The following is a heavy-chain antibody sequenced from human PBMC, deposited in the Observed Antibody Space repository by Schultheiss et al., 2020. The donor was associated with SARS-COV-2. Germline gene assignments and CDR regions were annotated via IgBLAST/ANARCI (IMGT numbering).Heavy chain of an antibody. CDR1: GFTFSSYG. D-gene: IGHD2-8*01. CDR3: AREDIVLMVYAIEGASMDV. Sequence: GGSLRLSCAASGFTFSSYGMHWVRQAPGKGLEWVAVISHDGGSVNYADSVRGRFTISRDNSKNTVDLQVNSVRGEDTAVYYCAREDIVLMVYAIEGASMDVWGQGTTVTVSS. CDR2: ISHDGGSV. J-gene: IGHJ6*02. V-gene: IGHV3-30*03.